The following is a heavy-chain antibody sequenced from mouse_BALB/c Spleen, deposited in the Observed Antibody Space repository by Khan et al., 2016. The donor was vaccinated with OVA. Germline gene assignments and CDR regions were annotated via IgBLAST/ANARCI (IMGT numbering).Heavy chain of an antibody. CDR1: GFAFSSYS. Sequence: EVELVESGGGLVKPGGSLKLSCAASGFAFSSYSMSWVRQTPEKRLEWVATITSGGSSTYYPDSVKGRFTTSRNQANNPLYLQMSSLKSEDTAMYYCTRDRNYYGSSFYFDYWGQGTTLTVSS. CDR2: ITSGGSST. V-gene: IGHV5-6-4*01. CDR3: TRDRNYYGSSFYFDY. D-gene: IGHD1-1*01. J-gene: IGHJ2*01.